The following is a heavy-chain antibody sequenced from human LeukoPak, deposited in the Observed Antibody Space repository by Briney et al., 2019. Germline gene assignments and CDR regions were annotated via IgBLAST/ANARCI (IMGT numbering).Heavy chain of an antibody. CDR2: ISYDGSNK. D-gene: IGHD2-21*01. V-gene: IGHV3-30*18. CDR1: GFTFSSYG. CDR3: AKERRRAISYYYYYGMDV. J-gene: IGHJ6*02. Sequence: GGSLRLSCAASGFTFSSYGMHWVRQAPGKGLEWVAVISYDGSNKYYADSVKGRFTISRDNSKNTLYLQMNSLRAEDTAVYYCAKERRRAISYYYYYGMDVWGQGTTVTVSS.